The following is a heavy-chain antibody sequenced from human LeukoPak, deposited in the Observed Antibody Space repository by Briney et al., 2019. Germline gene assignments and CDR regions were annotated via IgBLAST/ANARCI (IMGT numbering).Heavy chain of an antibody. V-gene: IGHV4-30-4*01. CDR2: IYYSGST. CDR3: ARGPLLAPFDY. D-gene: IGHD3-10*01. CDR1: GGSISSGGFC. J-gene: IGHJ4*02. Sequence: SETLSLTCTVSGGSISSGGFCWTWIRQPPGKGLEWIGYIYYSGSTYYNPSLKSRVTISVDTSKNQFSLKLSSVTAADTAVYYCARGPLLAPFDYWGQGTLVTVSS.